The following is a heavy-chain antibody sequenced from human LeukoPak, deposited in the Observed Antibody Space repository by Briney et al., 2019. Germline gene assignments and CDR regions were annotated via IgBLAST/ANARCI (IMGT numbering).Heavy chain of an antibody. Sequence: SETLSLTCTVSGGSISSYYWSWIRQPAGKGLEWIGRIYTSGSTNYNPSLKSRVTMSVDTSKSQFSLKLSSVTAADTAVYYCARDLGYDFWSGYSAFDIWGQGTMVTVSS. V-gene: IGHV4-4*07. J-gene: IGHJ3*02. D-gene: IGHD3-3*01. CDR1: GGSISSYY. CDR2: IYTSGST. CDR3: ARDLGYDFWSGYSAFDI.